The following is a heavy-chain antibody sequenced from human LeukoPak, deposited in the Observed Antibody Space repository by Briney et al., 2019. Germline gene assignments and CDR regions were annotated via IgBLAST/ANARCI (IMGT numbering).Heavy chain of an antibody. V-gene: IGHV6-1*01. CDR2: TSYRSKWYN. D-gene: IGHD1-26*01. Sequence: SQTLSLTCAISGDSVSTNSVAWNWIRQSPSRGLEWLGRTSYRSKWYNDYAVSVKSRITITPDTSKNQFSLQLNSVTPEDTAVYYCARAPKFRLVGVPKGPFDPWGQRTLVTVSS. CDR3: ARAPKFRLVGVPKGPFDP. CDR1: GDSVSTNSVA. J-gene: IGHJ5*02.